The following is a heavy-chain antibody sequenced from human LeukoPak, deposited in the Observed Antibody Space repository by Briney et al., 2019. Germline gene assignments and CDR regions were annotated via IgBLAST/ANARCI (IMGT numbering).Heavy chain of an antibody. V-gene: IGHV4-38-2*01. J-gene: IGHJ5*02. CDR3: ARLGRVPGWFDP. CDR1: GYSISSGYY. Sequence: PSKTLSLTCAVSGYSISSGYYWGWIRQPPGKGLEWIGSIYHSGSTYYNPSLKSRVTISVDTSKNQFSLKLSSVTAADTAVYYCARLGRVPGWFDPWGQGTLVTVSS. CDR2: IYHSGST. D-gene: IGHD3-10*01.